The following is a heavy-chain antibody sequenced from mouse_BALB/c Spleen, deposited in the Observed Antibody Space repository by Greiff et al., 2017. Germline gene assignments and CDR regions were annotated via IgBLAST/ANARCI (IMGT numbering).Heavy chain of an antibody. V-gene: IGHV5-6*01. CDR3: ARQYEYYFDY. J-gene: IGHJ2*01. Sequence: EVMLVESGGDLVKPGGSLKLSCAASGFTFSSYGMSWVRQTPDKRLEWVATISSGGSYTYYPDSVKGRFTISRDNAKNTLYLQMSSLKSEDTAMYYCARQYEYYFDYWGQGTTLTVSS. CDR2: ISSGGSYT. CDR1: GFTFSSYG. D-gene: IGHD2-3*01.